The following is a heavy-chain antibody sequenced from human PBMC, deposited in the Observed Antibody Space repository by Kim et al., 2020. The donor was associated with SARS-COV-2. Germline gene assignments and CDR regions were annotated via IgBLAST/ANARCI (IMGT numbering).Heavy chain of an antibody. Sequence: GGSLRLSCAASGFTFSDYYMSWIRQAPGKGLEWLSYITGSGKTIYYADSVKGRFTISRDNAKNSLYLQMSSLRAEDTALYYCARISYDYFWGNYRHDSPSYYGMDVWGQGTAVTVS. V-gene: IGHV3-11*01. D-gene: IGHD3-16*02. J-gene: IGHJ6*02. CDR3: ARISYDYFWGNYRHDSPSYYGMDV. CDR2: ITGSGKTI. CDR1: GFTFSDYY.